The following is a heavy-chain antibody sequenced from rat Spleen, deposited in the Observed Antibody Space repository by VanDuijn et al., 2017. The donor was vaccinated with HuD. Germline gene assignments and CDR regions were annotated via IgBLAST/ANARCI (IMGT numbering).Heavy chain of an antibody. CDR3: TRDYYSSY. CDR1: GFTFSDYY. CDR2: ITNTGGST. Sequence: EVQLVESDGGLVQPGRSMKLSCAASGFTFSDYYMAWVRQAPTKGLEWVASITNTGGSTYYPDSVKGRFTISRDNAKSTLYLQMNSLRSEDTATYYCTRDYYSSYWGQGVMVTVSS. J-gene: IGHJ2*01. V-gene: IGHV5-20*01. D-gene: IGHD1-2*01.